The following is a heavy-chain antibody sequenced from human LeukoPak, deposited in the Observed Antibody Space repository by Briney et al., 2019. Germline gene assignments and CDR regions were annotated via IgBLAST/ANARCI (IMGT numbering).Heavy chain of an antibody. V-gene: IGHV4-4*07. CDR1: GGSISSYY. J-gene: IGHJ4*02. Sequence: PLETLSLTCTVSGGSISSYYWSWIRQPAGKGLEWIGRIYTSGSTNYNPSLKSRVTISVDTSKRQFSLKLSSVTAADTAVYYCARVRFTYCGGDCYKYYFDYWGQGTLVTVSS. CDR3: ARVRFTYCGGDCYKYYFDY. D-gene: IGHD2-21*02. CDR2: IYTSGST.